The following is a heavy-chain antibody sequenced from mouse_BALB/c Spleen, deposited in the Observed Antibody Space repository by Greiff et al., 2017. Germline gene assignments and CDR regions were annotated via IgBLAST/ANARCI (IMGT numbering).Heavy chain of an antibody. CDR3: AREGGFPYWYFDV. Sequence: EVKLQESGGGLVQPGGSLKLSCAASGFDFSRYWMSWVRQAPGKGLEWIGEINPDSSTINYTPSLKDKFIISRDNAKNTLYLQMSKVRSEDTALYYCAREGGFPYWYFDVWGAGTTVTVSS. CDR1: GFDFSRYW. CDR2: INPDSSTI. V-gene: IGHV4-1*02. J-gene: IGHJ1*01.